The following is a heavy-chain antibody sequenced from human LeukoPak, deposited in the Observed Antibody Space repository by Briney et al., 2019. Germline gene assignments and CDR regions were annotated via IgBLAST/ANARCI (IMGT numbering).Heavy chain of an antibody. CDR3: ARVFTGDDAFDI. V-gene: IGHV1-8*02. J-gene: IGHJ3*02. D-gene: IGHD3-16*01. CDR2: MNPNSGNT. Sequence: ASVKVSCKASGYTFTSYYIHWVRQAPGQGLEWMGWMNPNSGNTGYAQKFQGRVTMTRNTSISTAYMELSSLRSEDTAVYYCARVFTGDDAFDIWGQGTMVTVSS. CDR1: GYTFTSYY.